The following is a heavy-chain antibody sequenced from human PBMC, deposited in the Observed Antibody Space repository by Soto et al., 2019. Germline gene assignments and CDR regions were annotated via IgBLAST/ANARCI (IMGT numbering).Heavy chain of an antibody. D-gene: IGHD3-3*01. V-gene: IGHV4-4*02. CDR3: ARGSGVTIFGVVSNWFDP. Sequence: SETMSLTCAVSGGSVRSSKWSSWVRQPPGKGLEWIGEIYHSGSTNYNPSLKSRVTIPVDKSKNQFSLKLSSVTAADTAVYYCARGSGVTIFGVVSNWFDPWGQGTLVTVPS. CDR2: IYHSGST. J-gene: IGHJ5*02. CDR1: GGSVRSSKW.